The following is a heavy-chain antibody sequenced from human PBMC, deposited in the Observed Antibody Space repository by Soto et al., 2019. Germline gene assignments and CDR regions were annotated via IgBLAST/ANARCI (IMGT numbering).Heavy chain of an antibody. CDR2: IDPSDSYT. CDR3: PRRSITGYYTPRGGMDV. Sequence: XESLKVSCKCSGNSFTNYLSSLVRQMPGKGLEWMGRIDPSDSYTNYSPSFQGHVTISADKSISNAYLQWSSLKASDTAMYYCPRRSITGYYTPRGGMDVWGQGTTVTVSS. CDR1: GNSFTNYL. D-gene: IGHD1-20*01. V-gene: IGHV5-10-1*01. J-gene: IGHJ6*02.